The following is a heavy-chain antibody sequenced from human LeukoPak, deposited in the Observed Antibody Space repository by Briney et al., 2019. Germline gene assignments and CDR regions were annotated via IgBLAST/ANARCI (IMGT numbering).Heavy chain of an antibody. J-gene: IGHJ4*02. V-gene: IGHV3-74*01. CDR1: GFTLGRYW. D-gene: IGHD3-3*01. CDR2: SNSDGKIT. Sequence: GGSLRLSCAASGFTLGRYWMHWFRQAPGTGLVWVARSNSDGKITDYADSVRGRVTTSRDNTTNTVYLQMSSLRAEDTGVYYCARDHHDFWSGYPNYWGQGTLVIVSS. CDR3: ARDHHDFWSGYPNY.